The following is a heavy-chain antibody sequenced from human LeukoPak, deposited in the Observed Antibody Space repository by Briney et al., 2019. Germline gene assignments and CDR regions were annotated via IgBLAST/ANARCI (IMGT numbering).Heavy chain of an antibody. Sequence: GGSLRLSCAASGFTFSSYGMHWVRQAPGKGLEWVAVISYDGSNKYYADSVKGRFTISRDNSKNTLYLQMNSLRAEDTAVYYCARDRYCSGGSCHSNFDYWGQGTLVTVSS. CDR2: ISYDGSNK. CDR3: ARDRYCSGGSCHSNFDY. V-gene: IGHV3-30*19. CDR1: GFTFSSYG. J-gene: IGHJ4*02. D-gene: IGHD2-15*01.